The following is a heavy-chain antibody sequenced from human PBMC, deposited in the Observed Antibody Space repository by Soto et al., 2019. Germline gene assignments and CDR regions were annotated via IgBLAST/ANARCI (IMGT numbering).Heavy chain of an antibody. D-gene: IGHD4-17*01. V-gene: IGHV3-21*06. CDR1: GFTFSSFD. CDR3: ARRAVTTYHFFDY. CDR2: IHRASTYI. Sequence: GGSLRLSCATSGFTFSSFDKDWVRQAPGKGLEWVSSIHRASTYIYYADSVRGRFTISRDNAKSSLYLQMNSLTVEDTAVYYCARRAVTTYHFFDYWGQGALVTVSS. J-gene: IGHJ4*02.